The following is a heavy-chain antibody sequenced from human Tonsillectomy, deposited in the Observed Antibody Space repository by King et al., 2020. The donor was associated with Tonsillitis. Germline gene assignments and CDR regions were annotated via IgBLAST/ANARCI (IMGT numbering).Heavy chain of an antibody. CDR3: AKVPMDLPVPRGYYCSGMDD. V-gene: IGHV3-30*18. Sequence: VQLVESGGGVVQPGRSLRLSCAASGFTFSTYGMHWVRQAPGKGLEWVAVISNDASNKYSAGSVKGRFTISRDNSNNTLYLQMNSLRAEDTAVYYCAKVPMDLPVPRGYYCSGMDDWGQGSTVTVSS. CDR2: ISNDASNK. D-gene: IGHD3-22*01. J-gene: IGHJ6*02. CDR1: GFTFSTYG.